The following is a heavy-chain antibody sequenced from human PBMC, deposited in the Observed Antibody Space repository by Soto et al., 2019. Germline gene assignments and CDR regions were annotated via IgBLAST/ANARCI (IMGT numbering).Heavy chain of an antibody. D-gene: IGHD1-7*01. Sequence: SVKVSCKASGGTFSSYAISWVRQAPGQGLEWMGGIIPIFGTANYAQKFQGRVTITADESTSTAYMELSSLRSEDTAVYYCARERLTGTTAPVFDYWGQGTLVTVSS. CDR2: IIPIFGTA. V-gene: IGHV1-69*13. CDR3: ARERLTGTTAPVFDY. J-gene: IGHJ4*02. CDR1: GGTFSSYA.